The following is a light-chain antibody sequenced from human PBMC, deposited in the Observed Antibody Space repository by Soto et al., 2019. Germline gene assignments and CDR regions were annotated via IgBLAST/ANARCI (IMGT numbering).Light chain of an antibody. CDR3: QQYSHSSPWT. Sequence: DIQMTQSPSTLSASVGDRVTITCRASQSISSWLAWYQQKPGKAPKFLIYKASSLESGVPSRFSGSGSGTEFNLTISSLQPDDCATYYCQQYSHSSPWTFGQGTKVEIK. V-gene: IGKV1-5*03. J-gene: IGKJ1*01. CDR1: QSISSW. CDR2: KAS.